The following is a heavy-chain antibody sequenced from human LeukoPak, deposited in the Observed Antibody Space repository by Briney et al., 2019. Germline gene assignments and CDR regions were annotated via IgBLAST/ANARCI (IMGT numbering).Heavy chain of an antibody. CDR2: IYHSGST. Sequence: PSETLSLTCTVSGGSISSYYWSWIRQPPGKGLEWIGYIYHSGSTNYNPSLKSRVTISVDTSKNQFSLKLSSVTAADTAVYYCARATVATINWFDPWGQGTLVTVSS. D-gene: IGHD4-23*01. CDR1: GGSISSYY. CDR3: ARATVATINWFDP. J-gene: IGHJ5*02. V-gene: IGHV4-59*12.